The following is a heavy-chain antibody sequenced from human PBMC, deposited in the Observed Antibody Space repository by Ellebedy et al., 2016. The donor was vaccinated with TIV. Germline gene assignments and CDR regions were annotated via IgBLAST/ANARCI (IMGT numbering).Heavy chain of an antibody. CDR3: ARAYSSGGKDVGF. V-gene: IGHV1-18*01. Sequence: AASVKVSCKASGYTFISYGICWARQAPGHGPEWMGWMNTYNGDTKYAQKFQGRVTMTTDTSTSTAYMELRSLTSDDTAVYFCARAYSSGGKDVGFWGQGTLVTVSS. CDR2: MNTYNGDT. D-gene: IGHD2-15*01. J-gene: IGHJ4*02. CDR1: GYTFISYG.